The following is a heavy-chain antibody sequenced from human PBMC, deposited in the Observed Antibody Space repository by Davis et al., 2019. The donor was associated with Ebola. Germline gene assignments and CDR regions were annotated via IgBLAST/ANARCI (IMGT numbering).Heavy chain of an antibody. CDR1: GGTFSSYA. V-gene: IGHV1-69*04. CDR2: IIPILGIA. CDR3: ARAMYYYDSSGYSGMDV. Sequence: AASVKVSCKASGGTFSSYAISWVRQAPGQGLEWMGRIIPILGIANYAQKFQGRVTITADKSTSTAYMGLSSLRSEDTAVYYCARAMYYYDSSGYSGMDVWGQGTTVTVSS. D-gene: IGHD3-22*01. J-gene: IGHJ6*02.